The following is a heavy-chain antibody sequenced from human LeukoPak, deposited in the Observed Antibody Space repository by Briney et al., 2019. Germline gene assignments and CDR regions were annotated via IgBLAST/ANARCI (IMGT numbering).Heavy chain of an antibody. J-gene: IGHJ4*02. CDR1: GFTFSSYA. V-gene: IGHV3-23*01. Sequence: GGSLRLSCAASGFTFSSYAMTWVRQAPGKGLDWVSVIGYSGGDIQYADSVKGRFTISRDNSKNTLYLQMNSLRVEDTAVYYCAKYAPPTTVVTRFFDYWGQGTLVTVSS. D-gene: IGHD4-23*01. CDR2: IGYSGGDI. CDR3: AKYAPPTTVVTRFFDY.